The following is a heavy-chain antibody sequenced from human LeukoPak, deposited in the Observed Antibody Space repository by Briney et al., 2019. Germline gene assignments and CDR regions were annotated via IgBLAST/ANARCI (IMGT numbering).Heavy chain of an antibody. J-gene: IGHJ6*03. Sequence: SSETLSLTCAVYGGSFSGYYWSWIRQPPGKGLEWIGEINHSGSTNYNPSLKSRVTISVDMSKNQFSLKLSSVTAADTAVYYCARRSGRSRPYYYYYYYMDVWGKGTTVTISS. CDR3: ARRSGRSRPYYYYYYYMDV. V-gene: IGHV4-34*01. CDR2: INHSGST. CDR1: GGSFSGYY. D-gene: IGHD3-10*01.